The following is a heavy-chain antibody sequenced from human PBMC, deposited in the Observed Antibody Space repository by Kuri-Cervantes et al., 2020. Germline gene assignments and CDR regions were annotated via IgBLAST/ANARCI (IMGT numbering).Heavy chain of an antibody. Sequence: SETLSLTCAAYGGSFSGYYWSWIRQPPGKGLEWIGEINHSGSTNYNPSLKSRVTISVDTSKNQFSLKLSSVTAADTAVYYCARGLVVVPAARKVGAFDIWGQGTMVTVSS. CDR2: INHSGST. D-gene: IGHD2-2*01. CDR1: GGSFSGYY. J-gene: IGHJ3*02. CDR3: ARGLVVVPAARKVGAFDI. V-gene: IGHV4-34*01.